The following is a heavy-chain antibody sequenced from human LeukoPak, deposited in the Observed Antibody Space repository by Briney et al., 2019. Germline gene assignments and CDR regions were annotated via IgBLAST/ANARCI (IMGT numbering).Heavy chain of an antibody. Sequence: ASVKVSCKASGYTFTGYYMHWVRQAPGQGLEWMGIINPSGGSTSYAQKFQGRVTMTRDTSTSTVYMELSSLRSEDTAVYYCARAQRISVRGNDAFDIWGQGTMVTVSS. D-gene: IGHD2/OR15-2a*01. J-gene: IGHJ3*02. CDR1: GYTFTGYY. V-gene: IGHV1-46*01. CDR2: INPSGGST. CDR3: ARAQRISVRGNDAFDI.